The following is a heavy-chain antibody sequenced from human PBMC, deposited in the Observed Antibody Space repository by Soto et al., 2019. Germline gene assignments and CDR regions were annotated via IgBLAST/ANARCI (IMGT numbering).Heavy chain of an antibody. CDR3: ARDLGIVGATSGAFDI. CDR1: GFTFSTYG. D-gene: IGHD1-26*01. Sequence: QVQLVESGGGVVQPGRSLRLSCAASGFTFSTYGMHWVRQAPGKGLEWVALIWYDGSNKYYADSVKGRFTISRDNSKNTLYLQMNSLRAEDTAVYYCARDLGIVGATSGAFDIWGQGTMVTVSS. V-gene: IGHV3-33*01. CDR2: IWYDGSNK. J-gene: IGHJ3*02.